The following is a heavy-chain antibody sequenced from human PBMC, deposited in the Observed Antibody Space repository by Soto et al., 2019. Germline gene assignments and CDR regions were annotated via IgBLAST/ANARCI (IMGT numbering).Heavy chain of an antibody. Sequence: SKTLSLTCAVSGGSISSGGYSWSWIRQPPGKGLEWIGYIYHSGSTYYNPSLKSRVTISVDTSKNQFSLKLRSVTAADTAVYYCAASISIFGVVPFWGQGTLVTVSS. V-gene: IGHV4-30-2*02. J-gene: IGHJ4*02. D-gene: IGHD3-3*01. CDR1: GGSISSGGYS. CDR3: AASISIFGVVPF. CDR2: IYHSGST.